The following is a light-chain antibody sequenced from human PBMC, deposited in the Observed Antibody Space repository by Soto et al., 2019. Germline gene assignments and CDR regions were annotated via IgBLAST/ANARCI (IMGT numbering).Light chain of an antibody. V-gene: IGKV1-5*01. CDR3: QQYDSYSWT. Sequence: DIQMTQSPSTLSASVGDRVTVTCRASQSINTWLAWYQQKPGKAPKLLIYDASSLESGVPSRFSGSGSGTEFTLTISSLQTDDFASYYCQQYDSYSWTFGQGTKVDIK. J-gene: IGKJ1*01. CDR2: DAS. CDR1: QSINTW.